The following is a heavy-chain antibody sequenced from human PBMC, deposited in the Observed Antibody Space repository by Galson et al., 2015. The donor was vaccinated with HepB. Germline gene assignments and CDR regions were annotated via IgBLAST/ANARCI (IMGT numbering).Heavy chain of an antibody. J-gene: IGHJ6*02. D-gene: IGHD1-26*01. CDR2: IWYDGSNK. CDR3: AREGWYSGSYTYYYGMDV. Sequence: SLRLSCAASGFTFSSYGMHWVRQAPGKGLEWVAVIWYDGSNKYYADSVKGRFTISRDNSKNTLYLQMNSLRAEDTAVYYCAREGWYSGSYTYYYGMDVWGQGTTVTVSS. CDR1: GFTFSSYG. V-gene: IGHV3-33*01.